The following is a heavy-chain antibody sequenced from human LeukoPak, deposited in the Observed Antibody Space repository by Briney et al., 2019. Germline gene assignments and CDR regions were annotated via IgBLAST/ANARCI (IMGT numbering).Heavy chain of an antibody. J-gene: IGHJ4*02. Sequence: KPGGSLRLSCAASGFTFSDYYMSWIRQAPGKGLGWVSYISSSSSYTNYADSVKGRFTISRDNAKNSLYLQMNSLRAEDTAVYYCAREDTNYYDSSGYPDYWGQGTLVTVSS. D-gene: IGHD3-22*01. CDR3: AREDTNYYDSSGYPDY. CDR2: ISSSSSYT. CDR1: GFTFSDYY. V-gene: IGHV3-11*05.